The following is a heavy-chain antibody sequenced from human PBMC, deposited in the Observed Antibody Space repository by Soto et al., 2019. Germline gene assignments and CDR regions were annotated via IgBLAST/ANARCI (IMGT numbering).Heavy chain of an antibody. Sequence: QVHLEESGGGVVQPGTSLRLSCVASGFTFSSYGMHWVRQAPGKGLEWVAVIPNTENKKYYADSVKGRFTISRDNSQNTLFLQMDSLMSADTAMYYCARTVGGRVRGALDIWGQGTMVTVS. CDR1: GFTFSSYG. CDR2: IPNTENKK. D-gene: IGHD3-10*01. CDR3: ARTVGGRVRGALDI. J-gene: IGHJ3*02. V-gene: IGHV3-30-3*01.